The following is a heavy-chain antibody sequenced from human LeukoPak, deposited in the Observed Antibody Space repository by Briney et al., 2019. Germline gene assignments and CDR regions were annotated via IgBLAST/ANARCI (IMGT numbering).Heavy chain of an antibody. D-gene: IGHD3-10*01. V-gene: IGHV5-51*01. J-gene: IGHJ4*02. CDR1: GYSFTGYW. Sequence: GESLKISCKGSGYSFTGYWIGWVRQMPGKGLEWMGITYPGDSDTRYSPSFQGQVTISADRSISTAYLQWSSLEASDTAMYYCARAVPRDGSGSSPFDHWGQGTLVTVSS. CDR2: TYPGDSDT. CDR3: ARAVPRDGSGSSPFDH.